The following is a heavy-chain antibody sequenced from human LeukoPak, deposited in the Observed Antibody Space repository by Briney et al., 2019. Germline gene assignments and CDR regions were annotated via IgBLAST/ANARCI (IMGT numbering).Heavy chain of an antibody. CDR1: GGSISSGSYY. D-gene: IGHD4-11*01. J-gene: IGHJ6*03. CDR3: ARVPSYSNYYYYYMDV. V-gene: IGHV4-61*02. Sequence: PSQTLSLTCTVSGGSISSGSYYWSWIRQPAGKGLEWIGRINTSGSTNYNPSLKSRVTISVDTSKNQFSLKLSSVTAADTAVYYCARVPSYSNYYYYYMDVWGKGTTVTVSS. CDR2: INTSGST.